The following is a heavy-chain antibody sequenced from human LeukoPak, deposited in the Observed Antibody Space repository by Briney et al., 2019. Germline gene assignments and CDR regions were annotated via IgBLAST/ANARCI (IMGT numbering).Heavy chain of an antibody. J-gene: IGHJ4*02. Sequence: SQTLSLTCAVSGGSISSGGYSWSWIRQPPGKGLEWIGYIYHSGSTYYNPYLKSRVTISVDRSKNQFSLKLSSVTAADTAVYYCASQRDDYVWGSYRRYFDYWGQGTLVTVSS. D-gene: IGHD3-16*02. V-gene: IGHV4-30-2*01. CDR3: ASQRDDYVWGSYRRYFDY. CDR1: GGSISSGGYS. CDR2: IYHSGST.